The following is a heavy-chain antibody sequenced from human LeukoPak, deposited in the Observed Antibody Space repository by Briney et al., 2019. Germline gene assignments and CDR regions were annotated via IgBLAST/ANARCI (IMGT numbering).Heavy chain of an antibody. Sequence: PSETLSLTCTVSSGSISRHYWSWIRQPPGKGLEWIGYIDYSGSTTSNPSLKSRVTISVDTSKNQFSLRLSSVSAADTAIYYCAQSSTSAPYYYYGLDVWGQGTTVTVSS. CDR1: SGSISRHY. CDR2: IDYSGST. CDR3: AQSSTSAPYYYYGLDV. J-gene: IGHJ6*02. D-gene: IGHD2-2*01. V-gene: IGHV4-59*11.